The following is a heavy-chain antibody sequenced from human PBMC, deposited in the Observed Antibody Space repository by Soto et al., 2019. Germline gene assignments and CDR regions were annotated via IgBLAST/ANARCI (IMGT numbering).Heavy chain of an antibody. CDR3: ARDRSIAVAEDYYYGMDV. Sequence: QVTLVQSGAEVKKPGASVKVSCKASGYTFTSYGISWVRQAPGQGLEWMGWISAYNGNTNYAQKLQGRVTMTTDTSTSTAYMELRSLRSDDTAVYYCARDRSIAVAEDYYYGMDVWGQGTTVTVSS. V-gene: IGHV1-18*01. J-gene: IGHJ6*02. D-gene: IGHD6-19*01. CDR1: GYTFTSYG. CDR2: ISAYNGNT.